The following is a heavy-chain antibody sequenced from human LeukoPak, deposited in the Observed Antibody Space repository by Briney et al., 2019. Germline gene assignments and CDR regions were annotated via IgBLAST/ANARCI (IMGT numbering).Heavy chain of an antibody. Sequence: SETLSLTCTVSGGSISSHYWSWIRQPPGKGLEWIGYIYYSGSTNYNPSLKSRVTISVDTSKNQFSLKLSSVTAADTAVYYCATIKHGQIFGYFDFWGQGIKVTVSS. J-gene: IGHJ4*02. D-gene: IGHD3-16*01. CDR1: GGSISSHY. CDR2: IYYSGST. V-gene: IGHV4-59*11. CDR3: ATIKHGQIFGYFDF.